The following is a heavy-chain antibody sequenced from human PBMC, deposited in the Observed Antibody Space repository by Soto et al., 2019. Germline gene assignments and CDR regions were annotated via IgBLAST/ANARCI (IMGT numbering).Heavy chain of an antibody. V-gene: IGHV3-53*01. CDR2: IYAGGTT. CDR3: AKEPGVPGRGLDY. D-gene: IGHD3-10*01. J-gene: IGHJ4*02. Sequence: EVELVESGGGLIQPGGSLRLSCAASGFTVSNNYMSWVRQAPGKGLEWVSVIYAGGTTYYADSVKGRFTISRHDSMNTLYLQMSTLRAEDTAVYYCAKEPGVPGRGLDYWGQGTLVTVSS. CDR1: GFTVSNNY.